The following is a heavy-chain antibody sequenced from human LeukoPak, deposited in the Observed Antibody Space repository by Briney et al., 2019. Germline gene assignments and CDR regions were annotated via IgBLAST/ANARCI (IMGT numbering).Heavy chain of an antibody. Sequence: GGSLRLSCAASGFTFSSYSMNWVRQAQGKGLECVASISSSSSYIYYADSVKGRFTISRDNAKNSLYLQMNSLRAEDTAVYYCARDRGGGDFGDAFDIWGQGTMVTVSS. J-gene: IGHJ3*02. CDR1: GFTFSSYS. CDR2: ISSSSSYI. D-gene: IGHD2-21*02. CDR3: ARDRGGGDFGDAFDI. V-gene: IGHV3-21*01.